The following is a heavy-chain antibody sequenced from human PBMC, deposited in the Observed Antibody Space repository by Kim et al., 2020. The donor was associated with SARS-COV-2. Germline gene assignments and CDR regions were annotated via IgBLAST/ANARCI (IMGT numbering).Heavy chain of an antibody. Sequence: GGSLRLSCAASGFTFSSYSMNWVRQAPGKGLEWVSYIRSRTNTIYYADSVKGRFTISRDSAKNSLYLQMDSLRAEDTAVYYCARDLGYAFDIWGEGTMVT. J-gene: IGHJ3*02. V-gene: IGHV3-48*04. D-gene: IGHD7-27*01. CDR3: ARDLGYAFDI. CDR2: IRSRTNTI. CDR1: GFTFSSYS.